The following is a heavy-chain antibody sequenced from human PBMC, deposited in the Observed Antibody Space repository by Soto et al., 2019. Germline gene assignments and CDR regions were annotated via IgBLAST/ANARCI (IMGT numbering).Heavy chain of an antibody. D-gene: IGHD1-26*01. CDR1: GFTFSHYA. CDR3: AKDGSHNFDY. J-gene: IGHJ4*02. V-gene: IGHV3-30*18. CDR2: MSYDGSNE. Sequence: PGGSLRLSCAASGFTFSHYAMHWVRQAPGKGLEWVALMSYDGSNEYYADSVKGRFTIPRDNSKNTLYLQMNSLRAEDTAVYYSAKDGSHNFDYWGQGTLVTVSS.